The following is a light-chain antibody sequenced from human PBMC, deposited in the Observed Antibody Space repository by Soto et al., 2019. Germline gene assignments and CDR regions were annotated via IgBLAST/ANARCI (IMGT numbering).Light chain of an antibody. Sequence: QSVLTQPPSASGTPGQRVTISCSGSSSNIGVNYVYWYLQLPGTAPKLLIYRNNQRPSGVPDRFSGSNSGTSAALAISGLRSEDEADYYCAAWDDSLDRPVFGTGTKLTVL. CDR2: RNN. CDR1: SSNIGVNY. CDR3: AAWDDSLDRPV. J-gene: IGLJ1*01. V-gene: IGLV1-47*01.